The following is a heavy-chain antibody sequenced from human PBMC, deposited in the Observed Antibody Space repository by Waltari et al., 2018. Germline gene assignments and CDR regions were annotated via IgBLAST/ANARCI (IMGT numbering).Heavy chain of an antibody. Sequence: VQSGAAVMKPGASVKVSCRVARGAITRPVIHWVRQAPGQGLEWMGWINPNGGATNYAQRFQGRITLTWDTSISTAYMEFRSLTSADTAVYFCAREYCGGECRLFDHWGPGTLVTVSS. CDR1: RGAITRPV. J-gene: IGHJ4*02. V-gene: IGHV1-2*02. D-gene: IGHD2-21*01. CDR2: INPNGGAT. CDR3: AREYCGGECRLFDH.